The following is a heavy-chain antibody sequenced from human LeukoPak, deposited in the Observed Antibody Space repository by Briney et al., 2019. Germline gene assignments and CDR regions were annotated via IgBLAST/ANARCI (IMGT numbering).Heavy chain of an antibody. CDR2: INTDGSST. CDR3: ARDQDSSSSLKDV. CDR1: GFTFSSYW. D-gene: IGHD6-6*01. J-gene: IGHJ6*04. Sequence: GGSLRLSCAASGFTFSSYWMHWVRQAPGKGLVWVSRINTDGSSTSYADSVKGRFSISRDNAKNTLYLQMNSLRAEDTAVYYCARDQDSSSSLKDVWGKGTTVTVSS. V-gene: IGHV3-74*01.